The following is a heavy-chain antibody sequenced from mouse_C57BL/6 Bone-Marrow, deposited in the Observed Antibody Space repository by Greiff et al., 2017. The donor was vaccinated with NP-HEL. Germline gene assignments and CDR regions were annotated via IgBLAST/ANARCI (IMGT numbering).Heavy chain of an antibody. V-gene: IGHV1-50*01. D-gene: IGHD1-1*01. CDR1: GYTFTSYW. J-gene: IGHJ4*01. CDR2: IDPSDSYT. CDR3: ARYGYYYAMDY. Sequence: QVQLQQPGAELVKPGASVKLSCKASGYTFTSYWMQWVKQRPGQGLEWIGEIDPSDSYTNYNQKFKGKATLTVDTSSSTAYMQLSSLTSEDSAVYYGARYGYYYAMDYWGQGTSVTVSS.